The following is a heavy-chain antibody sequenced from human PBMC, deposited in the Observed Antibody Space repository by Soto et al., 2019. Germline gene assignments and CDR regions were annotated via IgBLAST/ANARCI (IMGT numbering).Heavy chain of an antibody. CDR3: AKSGRLSLYSSGWSPHQYFY. J-gene: IGHJ4*02. V-gene: IGHV3-23*01. CDR1: GFTFSSYA. D-gene: IGHD6-19*01. CDR2: ISGSGGST. Sequence: GGSLRLSCAASGFTFSSYAMSWVRQAPGKGLEWVSAISGSGGSTYYADSVKGRFTISRDNSKNTLYLQMNSLRAEDTAVYYCAKSGRLSLYSSGWSPHQYFYWGQGTLVTVSS.